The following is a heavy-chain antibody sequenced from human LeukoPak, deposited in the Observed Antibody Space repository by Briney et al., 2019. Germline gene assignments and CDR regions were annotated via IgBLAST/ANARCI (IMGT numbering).Heavy chain of an antibody. V-gene: IGHV4-39*07. Sequence: SETLSLTCTVSGGSISSGSYYWGWIRQPPGKGLEWIGSIYYSGSTYYNPSLKSRVTISVDRSKNQFSLKLSSVTAADTAVYYCARVLIAARPWYFDLWGRGTLVTVSS. CDR2: IYYSGST. CDR1: GGSISSGSYY. CDR3: ARVLIAARPWYFDL. J-gene: IGHJ2*01. D-gene: IGHD6-6*01.